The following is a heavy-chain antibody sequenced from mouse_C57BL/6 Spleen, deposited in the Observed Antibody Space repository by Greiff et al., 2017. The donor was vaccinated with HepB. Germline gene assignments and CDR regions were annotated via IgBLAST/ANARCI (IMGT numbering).Heavy chain of an antibody. V-gene: IGHV1-82*01. CDR3: AKNYDGYPYYYAMDY. D-gene: IGHD2-3*01. Sequence: VQLQQSGPELVKPGASVKISCKASGYAFSSSWMNWVKQRPGKGLEWIGRIYPGDGDTNYNGKFKGKATLTADKSSSTAYMQLSSLTSEDSAVYFCAKNYDGYPYYYAMDYWGQGTSVTVSS. J-gene: IGHJ4*01. CDR1: GYAFSSSW. CDR2: IYPGDGDT.